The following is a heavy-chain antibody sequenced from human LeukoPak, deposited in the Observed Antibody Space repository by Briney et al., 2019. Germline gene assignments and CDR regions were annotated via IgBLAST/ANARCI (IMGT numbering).Heavy chain of an antibody. V-gene: IGHV3-23*01. Sequence: GGSLRLSCAASGFTFSGYAMSWVRQAPGKGLEWVSAISGSGGSTYYADSVKGRFTISRDNSKNTLYLQMNSLRAEDTAVYYCARLGITMVRGVIIPHFDYWGQGTLVTVSS. CDR2: ISGSGGST. J-gene: IGHJ4*02. CDR3: ARLGITMVRGVIIPHFDY. D-gene: IGHD3-10*01. CDR1: GFTFSGYA.